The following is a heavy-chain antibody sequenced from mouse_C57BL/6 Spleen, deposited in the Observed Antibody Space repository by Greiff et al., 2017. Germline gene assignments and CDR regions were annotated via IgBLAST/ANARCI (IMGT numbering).Heavy chain of an antibody. D-gene: IGHD1-1*01. V-gene: IGHV7-3*01. CDR3: ARSNGSIAYAMDY. Sequence: DVMLVESGGGLVQPGGSLSLSCAASGFTFTDYYMSWVRQPPGKALEWLGFIRNKANGYTTEYSVSVKGRVTISRDKSQSSLYLQMNARRAEDSATYCCARSNGSIAYAMDYWGQGTSVTVSS. CDR2: IRNKANGYTT. CDR1: GFTFTDYY. J-gene: IGHJ4*01.